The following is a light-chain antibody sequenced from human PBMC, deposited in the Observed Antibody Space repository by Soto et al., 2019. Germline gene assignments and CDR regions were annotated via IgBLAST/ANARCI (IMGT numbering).Light chain of an antibody. CDR1: SSDVGGYNY. CDR2: EVS. V-gene: IGLV2-14*01. J-gene: IGLJ2*01. Sequence: QSALTQPASVSGSPGQSITISCTGTSSDVGGYNYVSWYQQHPGKAPKLMIYEVSNRPSGVSNRFSGSKSGNTASLTISGLQAEDEAGYYCSSYTSSSTLEFGGGTKLTVL. CDR3: SSYTSSSTLE.